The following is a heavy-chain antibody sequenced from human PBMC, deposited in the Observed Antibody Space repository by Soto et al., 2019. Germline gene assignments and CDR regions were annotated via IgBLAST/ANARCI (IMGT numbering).Heavy chain of an antibody. V-gene: IGHV1-69*08. D-gene: IGHD3-3*01. CDR1: GGTFSSYT. Sequence: QVQLVPSGAEVKKPGSSVKVSCKASGGTFSSYTISWVRQAPGQGLEWMGRIIPILGIANYAQKFQGRVTITADKSTSTAYMELSSLRSEDTAVYYCARDGGSCYYIQDNWFDPWGQGTLVTVFS. J-gene: IGHJ5*02. CDR2: IIPILGIA. CDR3: ARDGGSCYYIQDNWFDP.